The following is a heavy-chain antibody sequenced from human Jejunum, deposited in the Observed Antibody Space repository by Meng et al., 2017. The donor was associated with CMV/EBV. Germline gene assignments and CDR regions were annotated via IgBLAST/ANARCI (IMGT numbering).Heavy chain of an antibody. CDR1: FDKYA. V-gene: IGHV3-9*01. Sequence: FDKYALHWVRQAPGKGLEWVSGISWNSGTRGYAVSVRGRFTISRDNAKNSLYLQMNSLRAEDTAVYYCAGARTYFRDSSGHSFDYWGQGTLVTVSS. J-gene: IGHJ4*02. D-gene: IGHD3-22*01. CDR2: ISWNSGTR. CDR3: AGARTYFRDSSGHSFDY.